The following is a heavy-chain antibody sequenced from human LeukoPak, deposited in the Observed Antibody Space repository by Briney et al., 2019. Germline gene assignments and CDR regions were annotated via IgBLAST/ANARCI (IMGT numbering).Heavy chain of an antibody. CDR3: ARVSTYGSGSQHDY. Sequence: GGSLRLSCAASGFTFSSYSMNWVRQAPGKGLEWVSSISSSSSYIYYADSVKGRFTISRDNAKNSLYLQMNSLRAEDTAAYYCARVSTYGSGSQHDYWGQGTLVTVSS. J-gene: IGHJ4*02. CDR2: ISSSSSYI. V-gene: IGHV3-21*01. D-gene: IGHD3-10*01. CDR1: GFTFSSYS.